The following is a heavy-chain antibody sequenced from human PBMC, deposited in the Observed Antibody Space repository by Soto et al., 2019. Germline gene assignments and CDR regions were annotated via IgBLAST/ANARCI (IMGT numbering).Heavy chain of an antibody. V-gene: IGHV4-59*02. D-gene: IGHD3-16*01. CDR2: IYSSGST. Sequence: QVQLQESGLGLVKPSETLSLTCTVSGGSVSGYYWSWIRQPPGKRLEWIGCIYSSGSTKYNPSLKSRATISVDTSKNQFSLKLTSVTAADTAVYYCAREGDGFQYFFDYWGQGTLVTVSS. CDR3: AREGDGFQYFFDY. CDR1: GGSVSGYY. J-gene: IGHJ4*02.